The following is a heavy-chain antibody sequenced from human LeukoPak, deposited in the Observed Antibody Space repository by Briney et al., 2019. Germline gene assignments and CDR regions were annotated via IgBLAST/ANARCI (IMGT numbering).Heavy chain of an antibody. D-gene: IGHD1-26*01. Sequence: ASVKVSCKASGYTFTYHYIHLVRQAPGQGLEWMGIINPSNGDTNYAQRFQGRVTMTRDTSTSTVYMELSSLDSEDTAVYYCARDALKVWEEREYYFDYWGQGTLVTVSS. CDR3: ARDALKVWEEREYYFDY. V-gene: IGHV1-46*01. CDR1: GYTFTYHY. J-gene: IGHJ4*02. CDR2: INPSNGDT.